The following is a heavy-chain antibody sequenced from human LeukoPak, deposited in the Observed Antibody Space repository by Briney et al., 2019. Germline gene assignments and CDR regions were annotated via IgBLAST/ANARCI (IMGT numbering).Heavy chain of an antibody. CDR1: GFTFSSYW. CDR2: IKQDGSEK. Sequence: GGSLRLSCAASGFTFSSYWMSWVRQAPGKGLEWVANIKQDGSEKYYVDSVKGRFTISRDNAKNSLYLQMNSLRAEDTAVYYCARPWIQLWLSRDNWFDPWGQGTLVTVSS. D-gene: IGHD5-18*01. J-gene: IGHJ5*02. CDR3: ARPWIQLWLSRDNWFDP. V-gene: IGHV3-7*04.